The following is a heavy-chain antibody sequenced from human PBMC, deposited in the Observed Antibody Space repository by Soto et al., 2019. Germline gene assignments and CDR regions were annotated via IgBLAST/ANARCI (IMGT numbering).Heavy chain of an antibody. J-gene: IGHJ4*02. V-gene: IGHV3-15*01. CDR3: TTDFRIAARKWGPPPKGY. Sequence: PGGSLRLSCAASGFTFSNAWMSWVRQAPGKGLEWVGRIKSKTDGGTTDYAAPVKGRFTISRDDSKNTLYLQTDSLKTEDTAVYYCTTDFRIAARKWGPPPKGYWGQGTLVTVSS. CDR2: IKSKTDGGTT. D-gene: IGHD6-6*01. CDR1: GFTFSNAW.